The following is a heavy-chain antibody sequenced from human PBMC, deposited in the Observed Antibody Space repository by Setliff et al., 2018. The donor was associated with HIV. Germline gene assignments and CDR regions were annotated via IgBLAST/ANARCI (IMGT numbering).Heavy chain of an antibody. J-gene: IGHJ4*02. D-gene: IGHD6-13*01. CDR1: GGSVSSSSFY. CDR3: ARGQHSSTWGALFDY. CDR2: IYYSGST. Sequence: PSETLSLTCTVSGGSVSSSSFYWGWIRQPPGKGLEWIGTIYYSGSTYYKPSLKSRITISVETSKNQFSLKLSSVTAADTAVYYCARGQHSSTWGALFDYWGQGILVTVSS. V-gene: IGHV4-39*01.